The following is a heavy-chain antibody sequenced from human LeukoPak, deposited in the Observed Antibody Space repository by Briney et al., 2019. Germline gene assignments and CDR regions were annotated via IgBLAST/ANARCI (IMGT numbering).Heavy chain of an antibody. J-gene: IGHJ5*02. CDR2: INPKSGGT. V-gene: IGHV1-2*02. CDR3: ARDVVAVAGSTGFDP. CDR1: GYTFTGYY. Sequence: GASVKVSCKASGYTFTGYYMHWVRQAPGQRLEWMGWINPKSGGTKYAQKFQGRVTMTRDTSISTVYFELSRLRSDDTAVYYCARDVVAVAGSTGFDPWGQGTQVTVSS. D-gene: IGHD6-19*01.